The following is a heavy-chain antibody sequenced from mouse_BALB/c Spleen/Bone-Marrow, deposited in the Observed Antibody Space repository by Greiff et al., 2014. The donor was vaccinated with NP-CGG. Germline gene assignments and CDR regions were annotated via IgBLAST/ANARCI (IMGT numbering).Heavy chain of an antibody. Sequence: LVESGDELVRPGTSVKVSCKASGYAFTNYLIEWFKQRPGQGLEWTGRINPGIGGTTYNAKFKGKATLTADKSSTTAYMQLSSLTSDDSAVYFCARFTRDYWGQGTALTVSS. CDR3: ARFTRDY. CDR2: INPGIGGT. V-gene: IGHV1-54*01. J-gene: IGHJ2*01. CDR1: GYAFTNYL.